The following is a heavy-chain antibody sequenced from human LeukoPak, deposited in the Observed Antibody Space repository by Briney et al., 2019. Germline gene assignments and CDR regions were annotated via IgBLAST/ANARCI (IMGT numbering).Heavy chain of an antibody. Sequence: SLTLSLTYAICGDSVSINSAAWNWVRQSPSRGLEWLGRTYYRSKWYNDYAVSGKSRISINPDTSKNQFSLQLHSVTPAHTPVYYCARDKQLLVHHYYYYYMDVWGKGTTVTVSS. D-gene: IGHD6-19*01. J-gene: IGHJ6*03. CDR2: TYYRSKWYN. V-gene: IGHV6-1*01. CDR1: GDSVSINSAA. CDR3: ARDKQLLVHHYYYYYMDV.